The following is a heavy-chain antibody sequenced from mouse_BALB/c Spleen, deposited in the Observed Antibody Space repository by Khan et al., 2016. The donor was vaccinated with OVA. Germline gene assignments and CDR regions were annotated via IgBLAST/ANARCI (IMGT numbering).Heavy chain of an antibody. Sequence: EVQVQQSGPELVRPGASVKISCKASGYSFTGYFMNWVMQSHGKSLEWIGRINPHIGETFYNQRFKDKATLNVAESSRTAHMELRSLASEDSAVYYSTRIYRSDFDYWGQGTTLTVSS. CDR2: INPHIGET. D-gene: IGHD1-1*01. CDR1: GYSFTGYF. V-gene: IGHV1-20*02. J-gene: IGHJ2*01. CDR3: TRIYRSDFDY.